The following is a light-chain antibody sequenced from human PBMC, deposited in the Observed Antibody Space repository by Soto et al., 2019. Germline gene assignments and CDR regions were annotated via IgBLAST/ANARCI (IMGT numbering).Light chain of an antibody. V-gene: IGKV1-5*01. CDR2: DVS. CDR1: QEISPW. Sequence: DIQMTQSPSTLSASVRDRVTIACRASQEISPWLAWFQQKPGKAPKLLIYDVSSLESGIPSRFSGSGSGTEFTLTISSLQPDDFATYYCQQYNSYSRTFGQGTKVDIK. J-gene: IGKJ1*01. CDR3: QQYNSYSRT.